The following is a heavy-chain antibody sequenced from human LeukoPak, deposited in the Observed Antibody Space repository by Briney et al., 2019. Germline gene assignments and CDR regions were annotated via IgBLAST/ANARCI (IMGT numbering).Heavy chain of an antibody. D-gene: IGHD3-22*01. J-gene: IGHJ3*02. CDR3: ARGFYYDNSGVDAFDI. Sequence: ASVKVSCKASGYTFTSYGISWVRQAPGQGLGWMGWISAYNGNTNYAQKLQGRVTMTTDTSTSTAYMELRSLRSDDTAVYYCARGFYYDNSGVDAFDIWGQGTMVTVSS. CDR2: ISAYNGNT. CDR1: GYTFTSYG. V-gene: IGHV1-18*01.